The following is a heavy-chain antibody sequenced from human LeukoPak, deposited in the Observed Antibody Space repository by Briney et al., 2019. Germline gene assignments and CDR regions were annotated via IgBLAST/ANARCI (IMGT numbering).Heavy chain of an antibody. CDR1: GFTFSSYA. Sequence: GGSLRLSCAASGFTFSSYAMSWVRQAPGKGLEWVSAISGSGGSTYYADSVKGRFTISRDNSKNTLYLQMNSLRAEDTAVYYCAKDPQGMVRGVANYYYGMDVWGQGTTVTVSS. D-gene: IGHD3-10*01. CDR3: AKDPQGMVRGVANYYYGMDV. CDR2: ISGSGGST. J-gene: IGHJ6*02. V-gene: IGHV3-23*01.